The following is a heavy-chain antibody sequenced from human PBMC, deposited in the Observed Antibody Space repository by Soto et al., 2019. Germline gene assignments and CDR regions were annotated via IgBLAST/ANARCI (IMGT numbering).Heavy chain of an antibody. CDR1: GLTFSSFA. CDR2: IGGRGADT. CDR3: ANEPYIRRTDIYT. J-gene: IGHJ5*02. V-gene: IGHV3-23*01. D-gene: IGHD3-10*02. Sequence: PGGSQRRSCSASGLTFSSFAMSWFRQAPGKVLEWVSGIGGRGADTTYTDSVKGRFTISRDNSKNTLYLQMNRLRAEDTALYYSANEPYIRRTDIYTWGLGIVLTISS.